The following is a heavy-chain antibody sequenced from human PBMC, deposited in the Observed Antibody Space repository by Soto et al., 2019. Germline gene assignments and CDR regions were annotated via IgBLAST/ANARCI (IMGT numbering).Heavy chain of an antibody. CDR3: ARDGDSGYEQFDY. V-gene: IGHV3-21*01. D-gene: IGHD5-12*01. CDR1: GFTFSSYS. Sequence: GGSLRLSCAASGFTFSSYSMNWVRQAPGKGLEWVSSISSSSSYIYYADSVKGRFTISRDNAKNSLYLQMNSLRAEDTAVYYCARDGDSGYEQFDYWGQGTLVTVSS. J-gene: IGHJ4*02. CDR2: ISSSSSYI.